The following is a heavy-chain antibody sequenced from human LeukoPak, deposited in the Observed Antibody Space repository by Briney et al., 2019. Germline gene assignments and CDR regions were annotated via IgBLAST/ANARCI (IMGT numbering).Heavy chain of an antibody. CDR1: GFTFNTYG. Sequence: PGGSLRLSCAASGFTFNTYGMHWVRQAPGKGLVWVSPINPDGTVTTYADSVKGRFTISRDNAKNTLYLQMNSLKAEDTAVYYCVRDSTSGFFDLWGRGTLVTVSS. J-gene: IGHJ2*01. V-gene: IGHV3-74*01. D-gene: IGHD2-2*01. CDR2: INPDGTVT. CDR3: VRDSTSGFFDL.